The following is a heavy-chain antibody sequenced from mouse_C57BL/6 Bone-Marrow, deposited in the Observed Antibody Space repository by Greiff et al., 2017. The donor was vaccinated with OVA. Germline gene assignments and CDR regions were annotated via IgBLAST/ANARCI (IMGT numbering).Heavy chain of an antibody. J-gene: IGHJ1*03. D-gene: IGHD1-1*01. CDR2: IDPENGDT. CDR1: GFNIKDDY. Sequence: EVQLQQSGAELVRPGASVKLSCTASGFNIKDDYMHWVKQRPEQGLEWIGWIDPENGDTEYASKFQGKATITADTSSNTAYLQLSSLPSEDTAVYYCTLYGSDWYFDVWGTGTTVTVSS. V-gene: IGHV14-4*01. CDR3: TLYGSDWYFDV.